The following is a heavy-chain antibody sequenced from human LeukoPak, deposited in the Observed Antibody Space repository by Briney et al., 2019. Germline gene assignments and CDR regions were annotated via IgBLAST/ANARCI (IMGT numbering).Heavy chain of an antibody. Sequence: GSLRLSCAASGYTFSSYEMNSARQAPGKGLEWVSYISSSGSTIYYTDSVKGRFTVSRDSAKNSLYLQMNSLRADDTAVYFCVRGDSSGYQHYFDYWDQGTLVTVSS. CDR2: ISSSGSTI. CDR1: GYTFSSYE. CDR3: VRGDSSGYQHYFDY. J-gene: IGHJ4*02. V-gene: IGHV3-48*03. D-gene: IGHD3-22*01.